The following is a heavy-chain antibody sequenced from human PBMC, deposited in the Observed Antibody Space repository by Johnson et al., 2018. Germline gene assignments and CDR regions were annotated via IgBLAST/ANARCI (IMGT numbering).Heavy chain of an antibody. Sequence: VQLVESGGGLVKPGGSLRLSCAASGFIFSSYNMNWVRQAPGQGLEWVSSISGSSSYVYYADSVRGRFTISSVNSKNSLDLQMSGLRAEDTAVYYCAREQSDYSNYAGYGMDVWGQGTTVTVSS. J-gene: IGHJ6*02. CDR2: ISGSSSYV. CDR3: AREQSDYSNYAGYGMDV. D-gene: IGHD4-11*01. V-gene: IGHV3-21*01. CDR1: GFIFSSYN.